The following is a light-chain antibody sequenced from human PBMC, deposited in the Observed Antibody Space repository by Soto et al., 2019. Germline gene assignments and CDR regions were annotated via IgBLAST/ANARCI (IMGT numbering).Light chain of an antibody. J-gene: IGKJ1*01. CDR1: QSVSSY. Sequence: EIEFRGSQATLSLSPGARATLSGRASQSVSSYLDWYQQQTGHAHRLLTYDASNRATGIPARFTGSGSGTDFTLTISSLEPEDFAVYYCQQRSNWPRTFAQGTKWIS. V-gene: IGKV3-11*01. CDR3: QQRSNWPRT. CDR2: DAS.